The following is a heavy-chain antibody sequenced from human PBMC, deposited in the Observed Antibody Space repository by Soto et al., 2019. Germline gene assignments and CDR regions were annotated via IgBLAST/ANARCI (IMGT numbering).Heavy chain of an antibody. D-gene: IGHD6-6*01. CDR2: IIPILGIA. Sequence: SVKVSCKASGGTFSSYTISWVRPAPGQGLEWMGRIIPILGIANYAQKFQGRVTITADKSTSTAYMELSSLRSEDTAVYYCARDTHHSSSSVYYMDVWGKGTTVTVSS. J-gene: IGHJ6*03. CDR1: GGTFSSYT. CDR3: ARDTHHSSSSVYYMDV. V-gene: IGHV1-69*04.